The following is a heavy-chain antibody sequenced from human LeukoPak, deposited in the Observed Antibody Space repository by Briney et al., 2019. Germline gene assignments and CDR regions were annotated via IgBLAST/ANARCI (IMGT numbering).Heavy chain of an antibody. Sequence: SETLSLTCTVSDTSIISYYWSWIRQPPGKGLEWIGFVYYSGGTHHNPSLKSRVAISVDTSKNQISLKLTSVTAADTAVYYCTRRADFWSDLRPDAFDIWGQGTMVTVSS. V-gene: IGHV4-59*08. J-gene: IGHJ3*02. D-gene: IGHD3-3*01. CDR3: TRRADFWSDLRPDAFDI. CDR1: DTSIISYY. CDR2: VYYSGGT.